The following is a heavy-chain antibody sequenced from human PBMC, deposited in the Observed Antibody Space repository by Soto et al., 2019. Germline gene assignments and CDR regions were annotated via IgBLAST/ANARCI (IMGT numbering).Heavy chain of an antibody. CDR3: VKAKVATQGFDF. CDR1: GFNIDDYD. D-gene: IGHD5-12*01. V-gene: IGHV3-9*01. J-gene: IGHJ4*02. Sequence: SLRLSCAASGFNIDDYDMHWVRQAPGKGLEWVSSIRWNSGHLAYADSLKGRFSISRDNTKHSVYLQMNSLRAEDTALYFCVKAKVATQGFDFWGQGTLVTVSS. CDR2: IRWNSGHL.